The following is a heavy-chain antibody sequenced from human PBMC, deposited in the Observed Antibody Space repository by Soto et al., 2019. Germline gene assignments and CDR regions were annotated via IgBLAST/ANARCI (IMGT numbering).Heavy chain of an antibody. CDR2: MNPNSGNT. CDR1: GYTFTSYD. V-gene: IGHV1-8*01. CDR3: ARGSLHFPWIQLWPPGSSGYYRWYYFDY. Sequence: VASVKVSCKASGYTFTSYDINWVRQATVQGLEWMGWMNPNSGNTGYAQKFQGRVTMTRNTSIITAYMELSSLRSEDTAVYYCARGSLHFPWIQLWPPGSSGYYRWYYFDYWGHGTLVTVSS. D-gene: IGHD5-18*01. J-gene: IGHJ4*01.